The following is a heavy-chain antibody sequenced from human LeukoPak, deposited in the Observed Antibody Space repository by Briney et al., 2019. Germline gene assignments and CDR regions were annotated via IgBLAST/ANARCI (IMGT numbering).Heavy chain of an antibody. D-gene: IGHD2-15*01. J-gene: IGHJ6*02. Sequence: ASVKVSCTASGGTFSSYAISWVRQAPGQGLEWMGGIIPIFGTANYAQKFQGRVTITADESTSTAYMELSSLRSEDTAVYYCARVLCSGGSCYSNYYYYGMDVWGQGTTVTVSS. CDR2: IIPIFGTA. V-gene: IGHV1-69*13. CDR3: ARVLCSGGSCYSNYYYYGMDV. CDR1: GGTFSSYA.